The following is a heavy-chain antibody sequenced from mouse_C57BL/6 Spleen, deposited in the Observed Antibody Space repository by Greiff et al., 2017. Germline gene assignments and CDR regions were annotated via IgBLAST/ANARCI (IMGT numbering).Heavy chain of an antibody. CDR1: GYTFTDYY. CDR3: ARNFLTTVVARGYFDV. CDR2: INPNNGGT. J-gene: IGHJ1*03. Sequence: EVQLQQSGPELVKPGASVKISCKASGYTFTDYYMNWVKQSHGKSLEWIGDINPNNGGTSYNQKFKGKATLTVDKSSSTAYMELRSLTSEDSAVYYCARNFLTTVVARGYFDVWGTGTTVTVSS. D-gene: IGHD1-1*01. V-gene: IGHV1-26*01.